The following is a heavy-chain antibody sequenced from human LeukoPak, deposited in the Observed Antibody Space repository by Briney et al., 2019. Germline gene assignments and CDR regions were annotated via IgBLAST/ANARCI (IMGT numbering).Heavy chain of an antibody. CDR1: CGSFSGYC. CDR2: MSDRGVT. V-gene: IGHV4-34*01. Sequence: SETLSLTCAVHCGSFSGYCGSWIRQPPGKGLEWIGEMSDRGVTNYSPPLKSRVTILVDTSRKQFSLRLTSVTAADLAVYSCAVKAGYSSSRYSPPPYYFASWGQGTLVTVSA. J-gene: IGHJ4*02. CDR3: AVKAGYSSSRYSPPPYYFAS. D-gene: IGHD2-15*01.